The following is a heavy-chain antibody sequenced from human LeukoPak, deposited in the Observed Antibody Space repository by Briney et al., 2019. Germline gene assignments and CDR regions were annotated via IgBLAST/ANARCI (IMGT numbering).Heavy chain of an antibody. Sequence: GALRLSCAVSGFTVSSNYMSWVRLAPGKGLEWVSVTYSDGSTYYADSVKGRFTISRDNSKNTLYLQMNSLRAEDTAVYYCARDLAAAGYFDYWGQGILVSVSS. CDR1: GFTVSSNY. V-gene: IGHV3-53*01. D-gene: IGHD6-13*01. CDR2: TYSDGST. J-gene: IGHJ4*02. CDR3: ARDLAAAGYFDY.